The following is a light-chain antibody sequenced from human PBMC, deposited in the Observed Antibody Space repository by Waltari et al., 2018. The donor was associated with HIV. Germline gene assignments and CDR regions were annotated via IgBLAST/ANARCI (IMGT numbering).Light chain of an antibody. V-gene: IGKV3-11*01. CDR3: QQCSDWPLS. J-gene: IGKJ4*01. Sequence: EIALIQSPAIPSLSPGERATLPCRASPSVTNYLPWYQQKPGQAPRPLIYDASIRATGIPDRFSGSCSWTDFNLTISSLGPEDFAVYYCQQCSDWPLSFGGGSRVEIK. CDR2: DAS. CDR1: PSVTNY.